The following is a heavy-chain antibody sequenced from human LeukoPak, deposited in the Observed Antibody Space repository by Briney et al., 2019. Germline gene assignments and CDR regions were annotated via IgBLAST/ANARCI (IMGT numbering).Heavy chain of an antibody. J-gene: IGHJ5*02. Sequence: ASVKVSCKASGYAFTGYYMHWVRQAPGQGLEWMGWINPNSGGTNYAQKFQGRVTMTRDTSISTAYMELSRLRSDDTAVYYCARERRVVRGVMGHNWFDPWGQGTLVTVSS. CDR2: INPNSGGT. D-gene: IGHD3-10*01. CDR1: GYAFTGYY. V-gene: IGHV1-2*02. CDR3: ARERRVVRGVMGHNWFDP.